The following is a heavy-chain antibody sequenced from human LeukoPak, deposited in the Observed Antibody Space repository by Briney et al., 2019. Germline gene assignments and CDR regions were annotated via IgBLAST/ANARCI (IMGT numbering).Heavy chain of an antibody. D-gene: IGHD2-2*01. Sequence: SETLSLTXAVSGYSISSGYYWGWIREPPGKGLEWIGSIYHSGSTYYNPSLKSRVTISVDTSKNQFSLKLSSVTAADTAVYYCARRDGVVPAAYWFDPWGQGTLVTVSS. CDR3: ARRDGVVPAAYWFDP. J-gene: IGHJ5*02. CDR1: GYSISSGYY. V-gene: IGHV4-38-2*01. CDR2: IYHSGST.